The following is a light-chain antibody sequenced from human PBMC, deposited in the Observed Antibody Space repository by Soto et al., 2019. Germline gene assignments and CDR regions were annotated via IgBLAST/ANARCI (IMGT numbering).Light chain of an antibody. CDR3: QSSDISGTYEA. V-gene: IGLV3-25*02. CDR1: ALPKKF. CDR2: KDN. J-gene: IGLJ3*02. Sequence: SYELTQPPSVSVSPGQTARISCSGDALPKKFAYWYQQRPGQAPVMLIYKDNQRPSGIPERFSGSSSGTTVTLTINGVQAEDEAGYCCQSSDISGTYEAFRGGTKLTVL.